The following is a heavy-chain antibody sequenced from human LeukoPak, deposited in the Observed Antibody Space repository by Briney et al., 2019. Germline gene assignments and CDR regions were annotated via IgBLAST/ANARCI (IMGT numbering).Heavy chain of an antibody. Sequence: SETLSLTCTVSGGSVSSGSYYWSWIRQPPGKGLEWIGEIYHSGSTNYNPSLKSRVTISVDKSKNQFSLKLSSVTAADTAVYYCARILGSGSPSIPYYYYYGMDVWGQGTTATVSS. CDR2: IYHSGST. CDR1: GGSVSSGSYY. J-gene: IGHJ6*02. D-gene: IGHD3-10*01. CDR3: ARILGSGSPSIPYYYYYGMDV. V-gene: IGHV4-61*01.